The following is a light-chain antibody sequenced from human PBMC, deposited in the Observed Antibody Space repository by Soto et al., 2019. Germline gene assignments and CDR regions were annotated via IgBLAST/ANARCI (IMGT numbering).Light chain of an antibody. CDR2: WAS. CDR1: QSGFYNCNITNY. J-gene: IGKJ4*01. Sequence: DVVMTKYSDSLAVSLGGKATINCKTSQSGFYNCNITNYLAWYQQKPGQPPKLLVHWASIRESGVPERFSGSGSATDFTLTISRLQADDVADYYCQQYGITPPTFGGGTKVEIK. CDR3: QQYGITPPT. V-gene: IGKV4-1*01.